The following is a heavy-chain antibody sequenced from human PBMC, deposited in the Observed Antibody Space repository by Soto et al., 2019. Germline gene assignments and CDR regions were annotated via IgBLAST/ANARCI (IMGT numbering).Heavy chain of an antibody. J-gene: IGHJ6*02. V-gene: IGHV4-59*01. CDR2: IYYSGST. CDR1: GGSISSYY. Sequence: SETLSLTCTVSGGSISSYYWSWIRQPPGKGLEWIGYIYYSGSTNYNPSLKSRVTISVDTSKNQFSLKLSSVTAADTAVYYCARVRNEGHVYYGMDVWGQGTTLTVSS. CDR3: ARVRNEGHVYYGMDV. D-gene: IGHD1-1*01.